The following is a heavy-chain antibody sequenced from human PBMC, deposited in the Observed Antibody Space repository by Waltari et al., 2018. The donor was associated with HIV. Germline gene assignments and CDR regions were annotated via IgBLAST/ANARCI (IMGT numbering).Heavy chain of an antibody. Sequence: QLQLQESGPGLVKPSETLSLTCTVSGGSISSSRYYWGWIRQPPGKGLEWIGSIYYSGSTYYNPSLKSRVTISVDTSKNQFSLKLSSVTAADTAVYYCAREGEMATNYFDYWGQGTLVTVSS. D-gene: IGHD3-16*01. CDR2: IYYSGST. CDR1: GGSISSSRYY. J-gene: IGHJ4*02. CDR3: AREGEMATNYFDY. V-gene: IGHV4-39*07.